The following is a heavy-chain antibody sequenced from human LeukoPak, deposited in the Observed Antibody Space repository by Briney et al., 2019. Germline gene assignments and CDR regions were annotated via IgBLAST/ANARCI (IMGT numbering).Heavy chain of an antibody. Sequence: GGSLRLSCAASGFTFSSFSMNWVRQAPGGGLEWISYISSSSSSTYYADSVKGRFTISRDNAKNSLYLQMNSLRAEDTAVYYCARVIGSYGDSAYWGQGTLVTVSS. V-gene: IGHV3-48*04. CDR2: ISSSSSST. CDR3: ARVIGSYGDSAY. D-gene: IGHD4-17*01. J-gene: IGHJ4*02. CDR1: GFTFSSFS.